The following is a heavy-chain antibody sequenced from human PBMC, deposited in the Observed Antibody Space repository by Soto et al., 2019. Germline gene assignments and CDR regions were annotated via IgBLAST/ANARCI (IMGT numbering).Heavy chain of an antibody. V-gene: IGHV1-46*01. CDR3: ARKYSSSWYYYYYYMDV. D-gene: IGHD6-13*01. Sequence: GASVKVSCKASGYTFTGYYMHWVRQAPGQGLEWMGIINPSGGTTSYAQKFQGRVTMTRNTSISTAYMELSSLRSEDTAVYYCARKYSSSWYYYYYYMDVWGKGTTVTVSS. J-gene: IGHJ6*03. CDR2: INPSGGTT. CDR1: GYTFTGYY.